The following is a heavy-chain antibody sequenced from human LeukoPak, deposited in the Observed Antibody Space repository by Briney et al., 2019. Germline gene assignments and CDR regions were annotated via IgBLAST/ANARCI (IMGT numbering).Heavy chain of an antibody. Sequence: SETLSLTCTVSGGSISSYYWSWIRQPPGKGLEWIGYIYYSGSTNYNPSLKSRVTISVDTSKNQFSLKLSSVTAADTAVYYCARGKLLWFGELSRWFDPWGQGTLVTVSS. D-gene: IGHD3-10*01. CDR1: GGSISSYY. CDR3: ARGKLLWFGELSRWFDP. V-gene: IGHV4-59*12. CDR2: IYYSGST. J-gene: IGHJ5*02.